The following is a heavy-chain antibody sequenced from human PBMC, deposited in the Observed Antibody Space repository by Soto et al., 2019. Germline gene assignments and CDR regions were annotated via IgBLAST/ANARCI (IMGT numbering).Heavy chain of an antibody. Sequence: LSLTCTVSGDSISRNSYYWGWVRQPPGKGLEWIGSIYHTGRTNHNPSLRSRVTISVDTSENQFSLRLTSVTAVDTAVYYCARVKDFGDLFDSWGQGTLVTVSS. D-gene: IGHD4-17*01. CDR3: ARVKDFGDLFDS. V-gene: IGHV4-39*01. J-gene: IGHJ4*02. CDR1: GDSISRNSYY. CDR2: IYHTGRT.